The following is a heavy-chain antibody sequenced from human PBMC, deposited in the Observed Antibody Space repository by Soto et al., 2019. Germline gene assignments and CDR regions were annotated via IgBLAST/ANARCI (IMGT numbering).Heavy chain of an antibody. CDR1: GYTFTGYY. V-gene: IGHV1-2*04. J-gene: IGHJ4*02. CDR3: ARDPGYGAGSYYDY. Sequence: QVQLVQSGAEVKKPGASVKVSCKASGYTFTGYYMHWVRQAPGQGLEWMGGINPNSGGTHYAQKFPGWVTMTRDTSISKAYMELGRLRSDDTAVYYCARDPGYGAGSYYDYWGQGALVTVSS. D-gene: IGHD3-10*01. CDR2: INPNSGGT.